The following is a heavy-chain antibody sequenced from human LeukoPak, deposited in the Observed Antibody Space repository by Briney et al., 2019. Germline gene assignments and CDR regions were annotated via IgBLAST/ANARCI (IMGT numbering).Heavy chain of an antibody. V-gene: IGHV3-23*01. CDR1: GFTFSSYA. J-gene: IGHJ4*02. Sequence: GGSLILSCAASGFTFSSYAMSWVPWAPGKGLEWVSAYSGSGGRTSYVYSEKGRFPIHRHNAKDTLYLQMNSRRAEDTAVYYCAKEFYYDSSGYYRRRGPFGYWGQGTLVTVSS. CDR3: AKEFYYDSSGYYRRRGPFGY. D-gene: IGHD3-22*01. CDR2: YSGSGGRT.